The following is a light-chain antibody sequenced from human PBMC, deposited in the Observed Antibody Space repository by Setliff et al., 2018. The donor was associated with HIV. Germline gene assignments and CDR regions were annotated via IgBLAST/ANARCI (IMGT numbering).Light chain of an antibody. V-gene: IGLV2-14*01. CDR3: SSYTSSSTYV. Sequence: ALTQPASVSGSPGQSITISCTGTRSDVGGYNYVSWYHQHPGKAPTLMIYEVSHRPSGVSNRFSGSKSVNTASLTISGLQAEDEADYYCSSYTSSSTYVFGTGTKVTVL. CDR1: RSDVGGYNY. J-gene: IGLJ1*01. CDR2: EVS.